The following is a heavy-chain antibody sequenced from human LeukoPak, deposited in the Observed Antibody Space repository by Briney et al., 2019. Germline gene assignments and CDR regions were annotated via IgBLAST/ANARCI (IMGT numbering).Heavy chain of an antibody. J-gene: IGHJ4*02. D-gene: IGHD4-17*01. CDR3: AKSDYGDRYFDY. CDR1: GFTVSSYG. CDR2: IWYDGSNK. Sequence: GGSLRLSCAASGFTVSSYGIHWVRQAPGKGLEWVAVIWYDGSNKYYADSVKGRFTISRDNSKNTLYLQMNSLRAEDTAVYYCAKSDYGDRYFDYWGQGTLVTVSS. V-gene: IGHV3-33*06.